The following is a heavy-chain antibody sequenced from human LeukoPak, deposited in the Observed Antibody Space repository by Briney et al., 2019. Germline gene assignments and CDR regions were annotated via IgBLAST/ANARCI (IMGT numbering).Heavy chain of an antibody. J-gene: IGHJ6*02. Sequence: GGSLRLYCAASGFTFSSYSMNWVRQAPGKGLEWVSYISSSSSTIYYADSVKGRFTISRDNAKNSLYLQMNSLRAEDTAVYYCARVGYGSLGPYYYGMDVWGQGTTVTVSS. CDR1: GFTFSSYS. D-gene: IGHD2-2*03. CDR3: ARVGYGSLGPYYYGMDV. CDR2: ISSSSSTI. V-gene: IGHV3-48*01.